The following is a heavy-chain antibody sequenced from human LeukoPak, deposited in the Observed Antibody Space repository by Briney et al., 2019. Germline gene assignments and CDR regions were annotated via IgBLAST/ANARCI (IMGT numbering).Heavy chain of an antibody. J-gene: IGHJ6*03. Sequence: ASVKVCCHASGSTFTINSNRWVRLPPGQGPGRVGGFSAYNGNTNYAQKIQGRVTMTTDTSTSTAYMELRSLRSDDTAVYYCARDPSAGFDWLLATYYYYYMDVWGKGTTVTVS. CDR3: ARDPSAGFDWLLATYYYYYMDV. CDR1: GSTFTINS. CDR2: FSAYNGNT. D-gene: IGHD3-9*01. V-gene: IGHV1-18*01.